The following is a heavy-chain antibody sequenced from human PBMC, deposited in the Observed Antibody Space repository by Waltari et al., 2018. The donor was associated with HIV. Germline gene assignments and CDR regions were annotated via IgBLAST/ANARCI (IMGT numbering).Heavy chain of an antibody. CDR3: ARGQYYYDSSGYYYGDYGMAV. CDR2: SKPKSGGT. J-gene: IGHJ6*02. Sequence: QVQLVQSGAEVKTPGASVKVSCKASGYTFTGYSMLWVRQAPGQGLEWMGWSKPKSGGTNHAQKFQGRVTMTRDTSISTAYMERRRLGSDDTAVYYCARGQYYYDSSGYYYGDYGMAVWGQGTTVSVSS. V-gene: IGHV1-2*02. CDR1: GYTFTGYS. D-gene: IGHD3-22*01.